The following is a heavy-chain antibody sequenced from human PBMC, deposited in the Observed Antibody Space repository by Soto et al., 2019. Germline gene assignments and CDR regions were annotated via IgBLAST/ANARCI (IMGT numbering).Heavy chain of an antibody. CDR3: ARYRREAVAGYTLDN. CDR2: VYNSGST. J-gene: IGHJ4*02. Sequence: PSETLSLTCTVSGGSISSNYWTWIRQRPGKGLEWIGYVYNSGSTNYNPSLKSRVTISEDTSKSQFSLKVNSMTAADTAVYYCARYRREAVAGYTLDNWGQGILVTVS. CDR1: GGSISSNY. D-gene: IGHD6-13*01. V-gene: IGHV4-59*01.